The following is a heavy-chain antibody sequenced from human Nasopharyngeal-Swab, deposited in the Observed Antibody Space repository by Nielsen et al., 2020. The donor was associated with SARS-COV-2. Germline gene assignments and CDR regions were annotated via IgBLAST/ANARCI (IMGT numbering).Heavy chain of an antibody. V-gene: IGHV4-31*03. Sequence: SETLSLTCTVSGGSISSGGYYWNWIRQHPGKGLEWIGYIHYSGSTYYNPSLKSRVTISVDTSKNQFSLKLSSVTAADTAVYYCARGPPGYSYGDNWFDPWGQGTLVTVSS. CDR1: GGSISSGGYY. CDR2: IHYSGST. CDR3: ARGPPGYSYGDNWFDP. J-gene: IGHJ5*02. D-gene: IGHD5-18*01.